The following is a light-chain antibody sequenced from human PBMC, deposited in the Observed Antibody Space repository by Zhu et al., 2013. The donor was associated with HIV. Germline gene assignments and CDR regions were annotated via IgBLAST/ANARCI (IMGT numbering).Light chain of an antibody. J-gene: IGKJ2*01. V-gene: IGKV3-20*01. CDR1: QSVSNNY. Sequence: EIVLTQSPGALSLSPGERATLSCRASQSVSNNYLAWYQQQPGRAPRLLIFGASNRATGIPDRFSGSGSGTDFTLTISRLEPEDFAVYYCQQYGRSQSFGQGTKLEIK. CDR3: QQYGRSQS. CDR2: GAS.